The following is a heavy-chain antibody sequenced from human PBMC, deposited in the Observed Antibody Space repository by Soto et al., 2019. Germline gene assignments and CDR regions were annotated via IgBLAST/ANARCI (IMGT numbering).Heavy chain of an antibody. V-gene: IGHV3-33*01. CDR2: IWYDGSNK. Sequence: GGSLRLSCAASGFTFSSYGMHWVRQAPGKGLEWVAVIWYDGSNKYYADSVKGRFTISRDNSKNTLYLQMNSLRAEDTAVYYCARDLSYCSGGSCYRDGRGYFDYWGQGTLVTVSS. CDR3: ARDLSYCSGGSCYRDGRGYFDY. D-gene: IGHD2-15*01. J-gene: IGHJ4*02. CDR1: GFTFSSYG.